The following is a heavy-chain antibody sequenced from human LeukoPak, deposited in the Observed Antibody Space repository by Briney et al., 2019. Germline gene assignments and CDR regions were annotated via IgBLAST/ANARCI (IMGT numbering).Heavy chain of an antibody. CDR3: ARDRVGRGVVVPAARAYYYMDV. CDR1: GYTFTGYY. Sequence: ASVKVSCKASGYTFTGYYMHWVRQAPGQGLETMGWINPNAGGTNYAQTFQGRVTMTRDSSIRTAYTELSKLRYDDTAVYYCARDRVGRGVVVPAARAYYYMDVWGKGTTVTVS. V-gene: IGHV1-2*02. D-gene: IGHD2-2*01. CDR2: INPNAGGT. J-gene: IGHJ6*03.